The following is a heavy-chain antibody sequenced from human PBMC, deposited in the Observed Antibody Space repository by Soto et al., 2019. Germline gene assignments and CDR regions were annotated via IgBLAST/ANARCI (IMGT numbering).Heavy chain of an antibody. CDR3: ARIPRYSFPTSDDLDS. CDR2: ITPIYPTT. CDR1: GGTFYTYT. Sequence: QVQLVQSGAEVRKPGSSVQVSCKASGGTFYTYTFSWVRQAPGQGLEWMGSITPIYPTTNYAEKFQGRLTVTAGGSNNTGYMELNSLTSEDTAGYYCARIPRYSFPTSDDLDSWGQGTLVTVSS. V-gene: IGHV1-69*15. D-gene: IGHD5-18*01. J-gene: IGHJ4*02.